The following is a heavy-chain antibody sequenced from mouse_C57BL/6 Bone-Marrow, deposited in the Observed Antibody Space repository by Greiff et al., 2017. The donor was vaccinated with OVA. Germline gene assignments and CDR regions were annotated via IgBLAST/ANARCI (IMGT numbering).Heavy chain of an antibody. CDR2: IWSGGST. J-gene: IGHJ4*01. CDR3: ARIYSNYGYYAMDY. Sequence: VMLVESGPGLVQPSQSLSITCTVSGFSLTSYGVHWVRQSPGKGLEWLGVIWSGGSTDYNAAFISRLSISKDNSKSQVFFKMNSLQADDTAIYYCARIYSNYGYYAMDYWGQGTSVTVSS. V-gene: IGHV2-2*01. D-gene: IGHD2-5*01. CDR1: GFSLTSYG.